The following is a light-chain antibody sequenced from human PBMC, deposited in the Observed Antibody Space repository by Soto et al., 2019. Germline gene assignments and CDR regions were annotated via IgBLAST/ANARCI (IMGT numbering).Light chain of an antibody. Sequence: EIVLTQSPGTLSLSPGERATLSCRASQSVSSSYLAWYQQKPGQAPRLLIYGAFSRATGIPARFSGSGSGTDFTLTISRLEPEDFAVYYCQQYGSSPWTFGQGTKVEIK. V-gene: IGKV3-20*01. CDR1: QSVSSSY. J-gene: IGKJ1*01. CDR2: GAF. CDR3: QQYGSSPWT.